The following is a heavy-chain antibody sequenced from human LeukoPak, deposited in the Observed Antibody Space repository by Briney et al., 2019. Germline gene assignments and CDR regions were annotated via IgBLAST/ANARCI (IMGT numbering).Heavy chain of an antibody. CDR2: IYYSRST. D-gene: IGHD3-9*01. CDR3: ARSLLRYFDWLPYYYGMDV. J-gene: IGHJ6*02. Sequence: SETLSLTCTVSGGSISSYYWSWIRQPPGKGLEWIGYIYYSRSTNYNPSLKSRVTISVDTSKNQFSLKLSSVTAADTAVYYCARSLLRYFDWLPYYYGMDVWGQGTTVTVSS. V-gene: IGHV4-59*08. CDR1: GGSISSYY.